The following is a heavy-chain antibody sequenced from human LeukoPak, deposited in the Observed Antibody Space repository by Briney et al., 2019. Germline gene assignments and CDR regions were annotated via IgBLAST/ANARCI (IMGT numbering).Heavy chain of an antibody. CDR1: GGTFSSYA. D-gene: IGHD5-18*01. CDR3: ARSPVDTAMVTTYYFDY. J-gene: IGHJ4*02. CDR2: IIPILGIA. Sequence: SVKVSCKASGGTFSSYAISWVRQAPGQGLEWMGRIIPILGIANYAQKFQGRVTITADKSTSTAYMELSSLRSEDTAVYYCARSPVDTAMVTTYYFDYWGQGTLVTVSS. V-gene: IGHV1-69*04.